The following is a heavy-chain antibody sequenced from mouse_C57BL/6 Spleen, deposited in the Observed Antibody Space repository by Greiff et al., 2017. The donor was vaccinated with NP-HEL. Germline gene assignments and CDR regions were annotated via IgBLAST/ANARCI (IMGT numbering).Heavy chain of an antibody. CDR3: ARYTTVDYFDY. D-gene: IGHD1-1*01. J-gene: IGHJ2*01. Sequence: QVQLQQSGPELVKPGASVKISCKASGYSFTSYYIHWVKQRPGQGLEWIGWMYPGSGNTKYNEKFKGKATLTADTSSSTAYMQLSSLTSEDSAVYYCARYTTVDYFDYWGQGTTLTVSS. CDR1: GYSFTSYY. V-gene: IGHV1-66*01. CDR2: MYPGSGNT.